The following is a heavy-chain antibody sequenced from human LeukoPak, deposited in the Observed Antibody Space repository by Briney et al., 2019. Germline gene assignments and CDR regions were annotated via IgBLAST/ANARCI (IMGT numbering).Heavy chain of an antibody. CDR2: IKQDRSEK. D-gene: IGHD3-10*01. J-gene: IGHJ4*02. V-gene: IGHV3-7*01. Sequence: PGGSLRLSCAASGFTSTNYWMSWVRQAPGKGLELVANIKQDRSEKYYVDSVKGRFTISRDNAKNSLYLQMNSLRAEDTAVYYCARQTYYYGSGPDYWGQGTLVTVSS. CDR1: GFTSTNYW. CDR3: ARQTYYYGSGPDY.